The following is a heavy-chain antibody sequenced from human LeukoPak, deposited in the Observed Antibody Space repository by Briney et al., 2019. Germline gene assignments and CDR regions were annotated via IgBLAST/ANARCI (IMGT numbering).Heavy chain of an antibody. CDR3: AKGSSSSRPYYFDS. D-gene: IGHD6-13*01. V-gene: IGHV3-23*01. CDR1: GFSFSSYV. J-gene: IGHJ4*02. CDR2: VIGSYT. Sequence: GGSLRLSCAASGFSFSSYVMSWVRQAPGEGLEWVSAVIGSYTYYADSVKGRFTISRDNSKNTLFLEMNSLRAGDTAVYYCAKGSSSSRPYYFDSWGLGTLVIVSS.